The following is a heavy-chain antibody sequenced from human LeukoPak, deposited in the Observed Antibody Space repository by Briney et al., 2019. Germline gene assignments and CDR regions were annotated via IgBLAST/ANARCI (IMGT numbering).Heavy chain of an antibody. CDR1: GYTFTGDF. CDR2: INSDSGGT. J-gene: IGHJ5*02. V-gene: IGHV1-2*02. D-gene: IGHD6-6*01. CDR3: ARGNIATRRGENWFDP. Sequence: ASVKVSCKASGYTFTGDFIHWERQAPGQGLEWMGWINSDSGGTNYARKFQGRVTMTRDTSISTAYMELSSLRSDDTAVFYCARGNIATRRGENWFDPWGQGTLVTVSS.